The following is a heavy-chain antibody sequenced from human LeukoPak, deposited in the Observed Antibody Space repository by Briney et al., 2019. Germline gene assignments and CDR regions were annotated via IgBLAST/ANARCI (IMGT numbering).Heavy chain of an antibody. D-gene: IGHD3-10*01. CDR3: ARLFLVRGTAID. V-gene: IGHV1-58*02. CDR2: IVVGSGNT. Sequence: SVKVSCKASGFTFTSSAMQWVRQARGQRLEWIGWIVVGSGNTNYAQKFQERVTITRDMSTSTAYMELSSLRSEDTAMYYCARLFLVRGTAIDWGQGTLVTVSS. CDR1: GFTFTSSA. J-gene: IGHJ4*02.